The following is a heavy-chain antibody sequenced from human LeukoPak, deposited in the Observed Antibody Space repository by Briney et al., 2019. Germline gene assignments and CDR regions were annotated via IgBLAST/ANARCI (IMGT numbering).Heavy chain of an antibody. J-gene: IGHJ4*02. D-gene: IGHD3-16*02. CDR1: GFTFSSYW. V-gene: IGHV3-7*01. Sequence: GGSLRLSCAASGFTFSSYWMSWVRQAPGKGLEWVANIKQDGSEKYYVDSVKGRFTISRDNAKNSLYLQTNSLRAEDTAVYYCARSIWGSYRPLSNWGQGTLVTVSS. CDR2: IKQDGSEK. CDR3: ARSIWGSYRPLSN.